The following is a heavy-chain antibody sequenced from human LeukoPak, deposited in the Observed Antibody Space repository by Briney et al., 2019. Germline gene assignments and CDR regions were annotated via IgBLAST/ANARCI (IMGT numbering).Heavy chain of an antibody. D-gene: IGHD1-26*01. J-gene: IGHJ3*02. CDR3: AVPGGSGSYFPLLRNANDAFDI. CDR2: ISWNSGSI. V-gene: IGHV3-9*01. Sequence: GRSLRLSCAASGFTFDDYAMHWVRQAPGKGLEWVSGISWNSGSIGYADSVKGRFTISRDNAKNSLYLQMNSLRAEDTALYYCAVPGGSGSYFPLLRNANDAFDIWGQGTMVTVSS. CDR1: GFTFDDYA.